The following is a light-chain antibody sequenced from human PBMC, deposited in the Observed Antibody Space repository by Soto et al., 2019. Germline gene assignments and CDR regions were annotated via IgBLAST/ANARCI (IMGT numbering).Light chain of an antibody. Sequence: EIVLTQSPATLSVSPGERATLSCRASQSIDTYLAWYQQKPGQAPRPLIYGASNRATGIPARFSGSGSGTACTLTISSLQSEDFAVYYCQQYDHWPRGTFGQGTKLEI. V-gene: IGKV3-15*01. CDR2: GAS. J-gene: IGKJ2*01. CDR1: QSIDTY. CDR3: QQYDHWPRGT.